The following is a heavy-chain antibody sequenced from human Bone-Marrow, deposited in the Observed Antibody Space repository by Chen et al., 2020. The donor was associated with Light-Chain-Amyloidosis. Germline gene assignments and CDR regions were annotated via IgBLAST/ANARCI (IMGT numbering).Heavy chain of an antibody. V-gene: IGHV5-51*01. CDR1: GYSFTSYW. Sequence: EVQLVQSGAEVKKPGESLKISCKGSGYSFTSYWIGWVRQMPGKGLEWMGIIYPGASDTRYSPSFQGQVTISADKSISTAYLQWSSLKASDTAMYYCARHFVVEGYYYYMDVWGKGTTVTVSS. CDR2: IYPGASDT. CDR3: ARHFVVEGYYYYMDV. D-gene: IGHD2-2*01. J-gene: IGHJ6*03.